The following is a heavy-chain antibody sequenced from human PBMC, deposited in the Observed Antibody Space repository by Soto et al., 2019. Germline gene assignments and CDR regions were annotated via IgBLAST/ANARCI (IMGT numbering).Heavy chain of an antibody. D-gene: IGHD3-16*01. Sequence: EVQLLESGRGLVQPGGSLRLSCAASGFTFGSYAMNWLRQAPGRGLECVSFISGSGRTTYYADSVKGRFTVSRDNSKNTLYLQMNSLRAEDTALYYCAKFRGPSYSYSSMDVWGKGTTVTVSS. CDR3: AKFRGPSYSYSSMDV. J-gene: IGHJ6*03. CDR1: GFTFGSYA. V-gene: IGHV3-23*01. CDR2: ISGSGRTT.